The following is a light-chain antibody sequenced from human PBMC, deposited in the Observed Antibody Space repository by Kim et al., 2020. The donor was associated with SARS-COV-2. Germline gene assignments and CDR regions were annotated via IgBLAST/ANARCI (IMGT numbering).Light chain of an antibody. CDR3: SSYTSSSTRV. CDR1: SSNVGSYNY. Sequence: QSITIACTAPSSNVGSYNYVSWYQQRPGKAPKLMIYDVNKRPSGVSNRFSGSESGSTASLAISGLQAEDGADYNCSSYTSSSTRVFGGGTQLTVL. V-gene: IGLV2-14*03. CDR2: DVN. J-gene: IGLJ2*01.